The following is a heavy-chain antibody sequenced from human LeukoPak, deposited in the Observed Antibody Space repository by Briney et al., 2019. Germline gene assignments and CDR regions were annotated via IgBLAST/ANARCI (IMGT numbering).Heavy chain of an antibody. D-gene: IGHD1-26*01. J-gene: IGHJ4*02. CDR1: GFTFSSYS. CDR2: ISSSSSYI. V-gene: IGHV3-21*01. Sequence: GGSLRLSCAASGFTFSSYSINWVRQAPGKGLEWVSSISSSSSYIYYADSVKGRFTISRDNAKNSLYLQMNSLRAEDTAVYYCARDIIDREWELLNYFDYWGQGTLVTVSS. CDR3: ARDIIDREWELLNYFDY.